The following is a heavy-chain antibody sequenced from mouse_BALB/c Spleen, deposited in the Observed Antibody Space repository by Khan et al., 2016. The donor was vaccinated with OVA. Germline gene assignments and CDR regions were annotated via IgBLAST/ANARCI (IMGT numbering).Heavy chain of an antibody. D-gene: IGHD1-1*01. CDR1: GFSLTSYG. V-gene: IGHV2-9*02. CDR2: IGTGGST. Sequence: VQLQESGPGLVAPSQSLSITCTVSGFSLTSYGVHWVRQSPGKGLEWLGVIGTGGSTNYNSALMARLSISKDNSKSQVFLTMNSLQTDDSAMYSCARGSSYWYFDVWGAGTTVTVSS. J-gene: IGHJ1*01. CDR3: ARGSSYWYFDV.